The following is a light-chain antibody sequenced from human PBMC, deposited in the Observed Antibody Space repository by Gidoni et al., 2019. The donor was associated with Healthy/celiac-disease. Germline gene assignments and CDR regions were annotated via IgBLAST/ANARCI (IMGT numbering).Light chain of an antibody. CDR3: QQYYRTLPWA. CDR2: WAS. Sequence: DIVMTQSPDSLAVSLGERATINCKSSQSVLYSSNNKNYLAWYQQKPGQPPKLLIYWASTRESGVPDRFSGSGSGTDFTLTISSLQAEDVAVYYCQQYYRTLPWAFGQGTKVEIK. J-gene: IGKJ1*01. V-gene: IGKV4-1*01. CDR1: QSVLYSSNNKNY.